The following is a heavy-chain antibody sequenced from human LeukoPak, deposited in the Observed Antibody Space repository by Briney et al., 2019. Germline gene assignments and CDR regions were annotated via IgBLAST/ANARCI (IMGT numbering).Heavy chain of an antibody. D-gene: IGHD6-19*01. J-gene: IGHJ4*02. Sequence: KPGGSLRLSCAASGFTFSSYSMNWVRQAPGKGLEWVSSISSSSYIYYADSVKGRFTISRDNAKNSLYLQMNSLRAEDTAVYYCARDWHPDSRISGWYSYPFDYWGQGTLVTVSS. CDR2: ISSSSYI. CDR1: GFTFSSYS. V-gene: IGHV3-21*01. CDR3: ARDWHPDSRISGWYSYPFDY.